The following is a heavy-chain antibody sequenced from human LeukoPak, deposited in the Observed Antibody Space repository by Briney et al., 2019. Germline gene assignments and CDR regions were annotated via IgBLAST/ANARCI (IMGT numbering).Heavy chain of an antibody. CDR2: IYYSGST. D-gene: IGHD1-26*01. CDR1: GGSISSHY. V-gene: IGHV4-59*11. Sequence: PSETLSLTCTVSGGSISSHYWSWIRQPPGKGLEWIGYIYYSGSTNYNPSLKSRVTISVDTSKNQFSLKLSSVTAADTAVYYCARDGATYAFDIWGQGTMVTVSS. CDR3: ARDGATYAFDI. J-gene: IGHJ3*02.